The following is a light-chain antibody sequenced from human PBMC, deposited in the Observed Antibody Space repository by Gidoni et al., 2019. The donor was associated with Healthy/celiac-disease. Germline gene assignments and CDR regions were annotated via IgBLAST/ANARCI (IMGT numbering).Light chain of an antibody. V-gene: IGKV1-9*01. CDR2: AAS. Sequence: DIQLTQSPSFLSASVGDRVTITCRASQGISSYLAWYQPKPGKAPKLLIYAASTLQSGVPSRFSGSGSGTEFTLTISSLQPEDFATYYCQQLNSYPLSITFGQGTRLEIK. J-gene: IGKJ5*01. CDR3: QQLNSYPLSIT. CDR1: QGISSY.